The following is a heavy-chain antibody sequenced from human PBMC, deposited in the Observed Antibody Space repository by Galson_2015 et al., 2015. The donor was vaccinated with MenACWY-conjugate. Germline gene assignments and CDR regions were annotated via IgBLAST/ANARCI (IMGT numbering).Heavy chain of an antibody. V-gene: IGHV3-7*03. J-gene: IGHJ6*02. D-gene: IGHD4-17*01. Sequence: SVRLSCAASGFRFTDHWITWVRQAPGKGLEWVANIHPGGSRAYYSESVQGRFTISRDNAKNSVFLQMSSLRLEDSAVYYCVRDGAYGDNDGMDVWGQGTTVTVSS. CDR1: GFRFTDHW. CDR3: VRDGAYGDNDGMDV. CDR2: IHPGGSRA.